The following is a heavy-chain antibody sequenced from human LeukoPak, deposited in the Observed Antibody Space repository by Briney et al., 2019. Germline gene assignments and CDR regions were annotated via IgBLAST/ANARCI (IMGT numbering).Heavy chain of an antibody. CDR3: AREYCSGGSCLYFQH. Sequence: GGSLRLSCTASGFTFSDYAMSWVRQALGKGLEWVSTISTNGDSTYYADSVKGRFTISRDNSRNTLSLQMNSLRAEDTAVYYCAREYCSGGSCLYFQHWGQGTLVTVSS. CDR1: GFTFSDYA. V-gene: IGHV3-23*01. J-gene: IGHJ1*01. CDR2: ISTNGDST. D-gene: IGHD2-15*01.